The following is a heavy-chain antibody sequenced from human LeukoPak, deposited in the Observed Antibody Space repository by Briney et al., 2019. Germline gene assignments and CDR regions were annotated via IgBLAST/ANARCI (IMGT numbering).Heavy chain of an antibody. CDR3: ARVCPQFDP. CDR2: ISSSGSTI. V-gene: IGHV3-48*03. D-gene: IGHD2-8*01. Sequence: RGSLRLSCAASGFTFSSYEMNWVRQAPGKGLEWVSYISSSGSTIYYADSVKGRFTISRDNAQNSLYLQMNSLRAEDTAVYYCARVCPQFDPWGQGTLVTVSS. CDR1: GFTFSSYE. J-gene: IGHJ5*02.